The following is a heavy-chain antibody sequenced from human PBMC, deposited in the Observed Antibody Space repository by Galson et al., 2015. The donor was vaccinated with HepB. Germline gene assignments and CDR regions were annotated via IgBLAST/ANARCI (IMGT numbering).Heavy chain of an antibody. D-gene: IGHD3-16*01. CDR1: GYTFTSYY. CDR2: INPSGGST. V-gene: IGHV1-46*04. CDR3: ARDGGTYRADYYFDY. Sequence: SVKVSCKASGYTFTSYYMHWVRQAPGQGLEWMGIINPSGGSTSYAQKLQGRVTMTRDTSTSTVYMELSSLRSEDTAVYYCARDGGTYRADYYFDYWGQGTLVTVSS. J-gene: IGHJ4*02.